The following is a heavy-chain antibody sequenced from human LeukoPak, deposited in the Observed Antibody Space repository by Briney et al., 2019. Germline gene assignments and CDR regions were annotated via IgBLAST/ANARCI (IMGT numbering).Heavy chain of an antibody. CDR2: IWYDGSNK. Sequence: PGGSLRPSCAAPGFTFSSYGMHWVRQAPGKGLEWVAVIWYDGSNKYYADSVKGRFTISRDNSKNTLYLQMNSLRAEDTAVYYCAREYSSGWYDYYYYGMDVWGQGTTVTVSS. CDR1: GFTFSSYG. D-gene: IGHD6-19*01. J-gene: IGHJ6*02. CDR3: AREYSSGWYDYYYYGMDV. V-gene: IGHV3-33*01.